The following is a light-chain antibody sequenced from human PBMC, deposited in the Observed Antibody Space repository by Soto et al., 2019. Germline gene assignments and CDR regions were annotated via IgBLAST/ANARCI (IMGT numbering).Light chain of an antibody. V-gene: IGKV1-5*01. CDR3: QQYDTYPNT. CDR2: DAS. Sequence: DIQMTQSPSTLSASIGGRVTITCRASQSISGFLAWYQQKPRKAPNLLLYDASNLQSGVPSRFSGSGSGTEFTLTISSLQPDDSATYYCQQYDTYPNTFGQGTKLEIK. CDR1: QSISGF. J-gene: IGKJ2*01.